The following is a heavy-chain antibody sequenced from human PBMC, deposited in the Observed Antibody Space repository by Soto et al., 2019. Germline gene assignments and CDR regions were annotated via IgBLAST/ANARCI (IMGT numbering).Heavy chain of an antibody. V-gene: IGHV4-61*01. D-gene: IGHD2-15*01. J-gene: IGHJ6*02. CDR1: VGYVSRHTLY. CDR2: IYPSGNT. CDR3: ARLVGSCSGASCYARADV. Sequence: SEILSLPCPFSVGYVSRHTLYRTSLRQPPGKRLEWIGFIYPSGNTNYNPSHKSRVTMSVDTSKNQFSLKLRSVMVADTAVYHCARLVGSCSGASCYARADVWGQGTTVTVSS.